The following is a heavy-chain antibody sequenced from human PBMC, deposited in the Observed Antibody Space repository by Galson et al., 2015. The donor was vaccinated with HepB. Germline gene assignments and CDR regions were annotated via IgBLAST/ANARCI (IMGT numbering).Heavy chain of an antibody. J-gene: IGHJ5*01. V-gene: IGHV3-23*01. Sequence: SLRLSCAASGFAFDNHAMSWVRQAPGRGLEWISGITGKGDSTFHADAVKGRFTDSKANSGNMLFLQMNSLRAEDAGLYFCAKGYGLFDSWGQGILVTVSS. CDR1: GFAFDNHA. CDR3: AKGYGLFDS. D-gene: IGHD3-16*01. CDR2: ITGKGDST.